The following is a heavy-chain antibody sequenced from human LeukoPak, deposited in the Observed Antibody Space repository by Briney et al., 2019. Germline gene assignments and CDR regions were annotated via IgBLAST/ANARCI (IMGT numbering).Heavy chain of an antibody. CDR2: IYYSGST. Sequence: PSETLSLTCSVSRGSISSYYWRWTRQPPGKGLEWIGYIYYSGSTNYNPSLKSRVTISVDTSKNQFSLKLSSVTAADTAVYYCAGAIAANKAWFDPWGQGTLVTVSS. V-gene: IGHV4-59*08. J-gene: IGHJ5*02. CDR1: RGSISSYY. CDR3: AGAIAANKAWFDP. D-gene: IGHD6-13*01.